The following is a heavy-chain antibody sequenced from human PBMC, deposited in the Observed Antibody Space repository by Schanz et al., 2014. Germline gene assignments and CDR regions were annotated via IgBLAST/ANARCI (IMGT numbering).Heavy chain of an antibody. Sequence: VQLVESGGGVVQPGGSLRLSCAASGFTFSSYAMSWVRQAPGKGLEWVSAISGSGGSTYYADSVKGRFTISRDNSKNTLYLQMNSLRAEDTAVYCCAKGRFGELSAFDIWGQGTMVTVSS. J-gene: IGHJ3*02. CDR2: ISGSGGST. CDR3: AKGRFGELSAFDI. CDR1: GFTFSSYA. D-gene: IGHD3-10*01. V-gene: IGHV3-23*04.